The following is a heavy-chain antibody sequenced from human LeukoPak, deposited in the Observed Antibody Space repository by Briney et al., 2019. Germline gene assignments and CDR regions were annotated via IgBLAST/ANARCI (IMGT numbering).Heavy chain of an antibody. D-gene: IGHD3-10*01. Sequence: SETLSLTCTVSGGSISSYYCSWIRQPPGKGLEWIGYIYYGGSTNYNPSLKSRVTISVDTSKNQFSLKLSSVTAADTAVYYCARSGITMVRGGRLNWFDPWGQGTLVTVSS. CDR1: GGSISSYY. J-gene: IGHJ5*02. CDR2: IYYGGST. V-gene: IGHV4-59*01. CDR3: ARSGITMVRGGRLNWFDP.